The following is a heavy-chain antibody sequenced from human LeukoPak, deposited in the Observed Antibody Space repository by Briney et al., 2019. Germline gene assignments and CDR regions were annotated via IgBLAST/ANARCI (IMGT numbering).Heavy chain of an antibody. V-gene: IGHV4-61*08. CDR1: GGSISSSGDY. CDR3: ARLSGNSHFDY. Sequence: SETLSLTCTVSGGSISSSGDYWSWIRQHPGKGLEWLGYIYYSGNTNYNPSLKSRVTISVDTSKNQFSLKLNSVTAADTAVYYCARLSGNSHFDYWGQGTLVTVSS. D-gene: IGHD4-23*01. CDR2: IYYSGNT. J-gene: IGHJ4*02.